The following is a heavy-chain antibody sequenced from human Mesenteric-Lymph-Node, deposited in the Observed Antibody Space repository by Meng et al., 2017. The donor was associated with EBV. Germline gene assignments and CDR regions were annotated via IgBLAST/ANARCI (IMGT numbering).Heavy chain of an antibody. CDR2: INHSGNT. CDR1: GGSFSDYY. D-gene: IGHD3-10*01. CDR3: AGHVGRGGDY. V-gene: IGHV4-34*01. Sequence: QVQLTQWGAGLLKASGTLSLTCAVYGGSFSDYYWSWIRQPPGKGLEWIGEINHSGNTHNNPSLKSRVSMSVDTSKNQFSLKLDSVTAADTAMYYCAGHVGRGGDYWDQGALVTVSS. J-gene: IGHJ4*02.